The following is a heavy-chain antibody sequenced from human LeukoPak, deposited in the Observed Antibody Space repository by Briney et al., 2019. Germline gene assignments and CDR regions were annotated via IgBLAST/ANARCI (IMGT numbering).Heavy chain of an antibody. CDR2: ISGSGGST. V-gene: IGHV3-23*01. CDR1: GFTFSSYG. D-gene: IGHD3-10*01. Sequence: GGSLRLSCAASGFTFSSYGMSWVRQAPGKGLEWVSAISGSGGSTYYADSVKGRFTISRDNSKNTLYLQMNSLRAEDTAVYYCAKEGSILWFGESPFDYWGQGTLVTVSS. CDR3: AKEGSILWFGESPFDY. J-gene: IGHJ4*02.